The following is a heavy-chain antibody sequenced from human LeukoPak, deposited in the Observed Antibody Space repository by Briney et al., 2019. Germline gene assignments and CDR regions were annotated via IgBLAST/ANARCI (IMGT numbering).Heavy chain of an antibody. V-gene: IGHV3-9*01. J-gene: IGHJ4*02. CDR1: GFTFDDYA. CDR3: AKDISGWYYFDY. Sequence: GGSLRLSCAASGFTFDDYAMHWVRQAPGKGLEWVSGISWNSGSIGYADSVEGRFTISRDNAKNSLYLQMNSLRAEDTALYYCAKDISGWYYFDYWGQGTLVTVSS. CDR2: ISWNSGSI. D-gene: IGHD6-19*01.